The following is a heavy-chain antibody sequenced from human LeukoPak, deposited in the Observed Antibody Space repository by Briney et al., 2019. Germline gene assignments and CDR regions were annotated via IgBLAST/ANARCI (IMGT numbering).Heavy chain of an antibody. J-gene: IGHJ4*02. Sequence: GASVKVSCKASGYTFTSYDINWVRQATGQGLEWMGWMNPNSGNTGYSQKFRGRVTLTRDTSASTAYMELSSLRSEDTAVYYCARGYYDLLTGHVVTYYFDYWGQGTLVTVSS. CDR2: MNPNSGNT. V-gene: IGHV1-8*01. CDR1: GYTFTSYD. D-gene: IGHD3-9*01. CDR3: ARGYYDLLTGHVVTYYFDY.